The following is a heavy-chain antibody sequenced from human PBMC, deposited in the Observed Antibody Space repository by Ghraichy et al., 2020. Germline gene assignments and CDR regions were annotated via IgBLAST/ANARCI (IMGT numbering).Heavy chain of an antibody. J-gene: IGHJ6*03. CDR2: IYSGGST. V-gene: IGHV3-66*02. CDR1: GFTVSSNY. CDR3: ARDNRDYDFWTRYYYYYYMDV. Sequence: GGSLRLSCAASGFTVSSNYMSWVRQAPGKGLEWVSVIYSGGSTYYADSVKGRFTISRDNSKNTLYLQMNSLRAEDTAVYYCARDNRDYDFWTRYYYYYYMDVWGKGTTVTVSS. D-gene: IGHD3-3*01.